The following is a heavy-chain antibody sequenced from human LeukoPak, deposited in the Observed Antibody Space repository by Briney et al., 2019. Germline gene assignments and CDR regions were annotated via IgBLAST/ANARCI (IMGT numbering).Heavy chain of an antibody. J-gene: IGHJ4*02. CDR3: ARVERDRGYSYGYDY. D-gene: IGHD5-18*01. CDR2: IYYSGST. V-gene: IGHV4-31*03. CDR1: GGSISSGGYD. Sequence: SQTLSLTCTVSGGSISSGGYDWSWLRQHPGKGLEWIGYIYYSGSTYYNPSLKSRVTISVDTSKNQFSLKLSSVTAADTAVYYCARVERDRGYSYGYDYWGQGTLVTVSS.